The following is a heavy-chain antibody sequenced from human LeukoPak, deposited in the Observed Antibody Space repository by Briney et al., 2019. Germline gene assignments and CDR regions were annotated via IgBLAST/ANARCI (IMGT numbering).Heavy chain of an antibody. CDR3: TRDRGLRATAGTRIDF. J-gene: IGHJ4*02. CDR2: ISTYNGIT. CDR1: GYTFNSYA. V-gene: IGHV1-18*01. Sequence: ASVKVSCKASGYTFNSYAITWVRQAPGQGLEWMGWISTYNGITSYAQKLQGRVTMTTDTSSTTAHMELRSLRSDDTALYYCTRDRGLRATAGTRIDFWGQGTLVTVSS. D-gene: IGHD6-13*01.